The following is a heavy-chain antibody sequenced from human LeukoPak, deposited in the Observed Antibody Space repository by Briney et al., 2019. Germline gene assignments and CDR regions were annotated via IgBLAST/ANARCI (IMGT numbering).Heavy chain of an antibody. Sequence: GGSLRLSCAASGFTFDDYAMHWVRQAPGKGLEWVSGISWNSGSIGYADSVKGRFTISRGNAKNSLYLQMNSLRAEDTALYYCAKDLGVGSSSFDYFDYWGQGTLVTVSS. D-gene: IGHD6-6*01. CDR2: ISWNSGSI. V-gene: IGHV3-9*01. J-gene: IGHJ4*02. CDR3: AKDLGVGSSSFDYFDY. CDR1: GFTFDDYA.